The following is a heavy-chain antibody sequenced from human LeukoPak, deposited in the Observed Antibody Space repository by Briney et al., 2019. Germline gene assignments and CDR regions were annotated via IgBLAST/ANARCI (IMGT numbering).Heavy chain of an antibody. V-gene: IGHV1-2*02. CDR2: INPNSGGT. CDR1: GYTFTGYY. Sequence: ASVKVSCKASGYTFTGYYMHWVRQAPGQGLEWMGWINPNSGGTNYAQKFQGRVTMTRDTSIRTAYMELSRLRSDDTAVYYCARDWVDSSGYQETSDAFDIWGQGAMVTVSS. J-gene: IGHJ3*02. CDR3: ARDWVDSSGYQETSDAFDI. D-gene: IGHD3-22*01.